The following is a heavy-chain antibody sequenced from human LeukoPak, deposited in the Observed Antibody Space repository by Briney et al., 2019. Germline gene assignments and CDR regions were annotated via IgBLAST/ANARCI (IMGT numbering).Heavy chain of an antibody. D-gene: IGHD3-16*01. CDR1: GFTVSSNY. V-gene: IGHV4-59*02. CDR3: ARDSGGLLYY. CDR2: ISNSGTT. J-gene: IGHJ4*02. Sequence: PGGSLRLSCAVSGFTVSSNYMSWIRQPPGEGLEWIDYISNSGTTNYNPSLKSRVTISVDTSKNQLSLKLSSVTAADTAVYYCARDSGGLLYYWGQGTLVTVSS.